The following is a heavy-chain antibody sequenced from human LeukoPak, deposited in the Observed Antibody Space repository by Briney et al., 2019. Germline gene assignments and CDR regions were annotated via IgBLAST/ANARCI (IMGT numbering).Heavy chain of an antibody. CDR1: GASINSYY. D-gene: IGHD6-13*01. Sequence: KPSETLSLTCTVSGASINSYYWSWIRQPPGKGLEWIGCIYDSGSTDYNPSLKSRVTISVDTSKNQFSLKLTSVTAADTAMYYCARISSSWLWGQGTLVTVSS. CDR3: ARISSSWL. CDR2: IYDSGST. J-gene: IGHJ4*02. V-gene: IGHV4-59*01.